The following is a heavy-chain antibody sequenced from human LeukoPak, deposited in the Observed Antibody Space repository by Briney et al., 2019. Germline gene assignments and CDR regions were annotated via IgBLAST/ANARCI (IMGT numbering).Heavy chain of an antibody. J-gene: IGHJ6*02. CDR3: AKDGYGSGSYYYYYCGMDV. CDR1: GFTFDDYA. D-gene: IGHD3-10*01. Sequence: GGSLRLSCAASGFTFDDYAMHWVRQAPGKGLEWVSLISGDGGSTYYADSVKGRFTISRDNSKNSLYLQMNSLRTEDTALYYCAKDGYGSGSYYYYYCGMDVWGQGTTVTVSS. CDR2: ISGDGGST. V-gene: IGHV3-43*02.